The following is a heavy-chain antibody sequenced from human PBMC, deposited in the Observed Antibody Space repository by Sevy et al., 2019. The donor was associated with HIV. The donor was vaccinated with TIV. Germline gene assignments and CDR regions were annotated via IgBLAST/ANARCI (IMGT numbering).Heavy chain of an antibody. D-gene: IGHD6-19*01. V-gene: IGHV4-38-2*01. CDR2: IYHSGYS. CDR3: AGAIGTQVAGLYYFDY. Sequence: SETLSLTCAVSGYSISSDYYWGWIRQPPGKGLEWIGSIYHSGYSYYNPSLKSRVTISVDTSKNQFSLKLSSVIAADTAVFYCAGAIGTQVAGLYYFDYWGQGTLVTVSS. CDR1: GYSISSDYY. J-gene: IGHJ4*02.